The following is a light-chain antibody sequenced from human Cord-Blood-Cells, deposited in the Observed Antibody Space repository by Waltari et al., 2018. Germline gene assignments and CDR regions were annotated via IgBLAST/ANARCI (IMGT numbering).Light chain of an antibody. V-gene: IGKV3-11*01. Sequence: EIVLTQSPATLSLSPGERATLSCRASQSVSSYLAWYQQKPGQAPRLLIYDASNGATGIPARFSGSESGTDFTLTISSLEPEDFAVYYCQQRSNYTFGQGTKLEIK. CDR1: QSVSSY. CDR2: DAS. CDR3: QQRSNYT. J-gene: IGKJ2*01.